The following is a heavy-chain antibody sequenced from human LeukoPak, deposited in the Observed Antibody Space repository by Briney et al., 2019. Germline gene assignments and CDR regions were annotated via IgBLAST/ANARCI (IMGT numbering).Heavy chain of an antibody. V-gene: IGHV1-8*01. CDR3: ARGSLTWFGEPLADY. CDR1: GYTFTSYG. J-gene: IGHJ4*02. CDR2: MNPNSGKT. D-gene: IGHD3-10*01. Sequence: AAVKVSFTASGYTFTSYGINLVRQATGQGLEWMGWMNPNSGKTGYAQKFQGRVTMTRNTSISTAYMELSSLRSEDTAVYYCARGSLTWFGEPLADYWGQGTLVTVSS.